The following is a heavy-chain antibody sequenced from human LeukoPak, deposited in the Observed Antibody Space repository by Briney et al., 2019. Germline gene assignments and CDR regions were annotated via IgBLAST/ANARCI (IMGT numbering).Heavy chain of an antibody. CDR2: INYSGLT. J-gene: IGHJ5*02. Sequence: IPSETLSLTCTVSGASMRSSNFYWGWLRQSPGKGLEWIVNINYSGLTYFNPSVKSRVTLSVDVSKNRFSLNLTSVTPADTALYFCARTHFDSLGWFDPWGQGSQVIVSS. D-gene: IGHD3-9*01. CDR1: GASMRSSNFY. V-gene: IGHV4-39*07. CDR3: ARTHFDSLGWFDP.